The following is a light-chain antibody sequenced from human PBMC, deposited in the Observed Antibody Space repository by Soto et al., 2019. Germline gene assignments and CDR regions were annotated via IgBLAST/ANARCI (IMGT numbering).Light chain of an antibody. CDR1: NIGSTN. CDR2: RDS. V-gene: IGLV3-9*01. CDR3: QVGDSLTEVV. J-gene: IGLJ2*01. Sequence: SYELTQPLSVSVALGQTARITCGGNNIGSTNVHWYQQKPGQAPVLVIYRDSNRPSGIPGRFSGSNSGNTATLAISRAQAGDEADYYCQVGDSLTEVVFGGGTQLTVL.